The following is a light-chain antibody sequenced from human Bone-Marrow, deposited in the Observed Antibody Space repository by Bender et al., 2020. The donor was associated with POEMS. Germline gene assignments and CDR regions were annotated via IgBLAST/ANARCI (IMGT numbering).Light chain of an antibody. CDR2: EVT. Sequence: QSALTQPASVSGSPGQSITISCTGTSSDVGSYNLVSWYQQHPGKAPKVMIYEVTKRPSGVSDRFSASKSGNTASLTVSGLQAEDEADYYCSSYAGGDDPYVFGSGTKVTVL. J-gene: IGLJ1*01. CDR3: SSYAGGDDPYV. CDR1: SSDVGSYNL. V-gene: IGLV2-14*02.